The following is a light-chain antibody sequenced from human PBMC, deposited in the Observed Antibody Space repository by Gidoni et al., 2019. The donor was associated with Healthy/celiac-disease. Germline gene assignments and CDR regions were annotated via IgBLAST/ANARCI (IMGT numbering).Light chain of an antibody. CDR3: QQLNSYPFT. V-gene: IGKV1-9*01. CDR1: QGIRSY. Sequence: RFTQSPSFLSASVGNRVPITCRASQGIRSYLDWYQQKPGKAPNLLIYATSTLQGGVPSRFSGSGSGTEFTLTISSLQPEDFATYYCQQLNSYPFTFGPGTKVDIK. J-gene: IGKJ3*01. CDR2: ATS.